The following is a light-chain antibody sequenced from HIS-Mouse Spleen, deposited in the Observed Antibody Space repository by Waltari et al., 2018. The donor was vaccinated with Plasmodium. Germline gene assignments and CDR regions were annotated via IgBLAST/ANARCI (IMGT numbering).Light chain of an antibody. CDR1: ALPTKY. V-gene: IGLV3-10*01. Sequence: SYELTQPPSVSVSPGQTARINCSGDALPTKYAYWYQQKSGQAPVLVIYEDSKRPSGIPERFSGSSSGTMATLTISGAQVEDEADYYGYSTDSSGNHRVFGGGTKLTVL. CDR3: YSTDSSGNHRV. CDR2: EDS. J-gene: IGLJ3*02.